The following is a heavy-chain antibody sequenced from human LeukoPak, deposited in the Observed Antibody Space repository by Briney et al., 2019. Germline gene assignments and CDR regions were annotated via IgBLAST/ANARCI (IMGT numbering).Heavy chain of an antibody. J-gene: IGHJ4*02. CDR2: IRSKANSYAT. CDR1: GFTFSGSA. D-gene: IGHD2-21*02. CDR3: TSCGGDCYSGFDY. V-gene: IGHV3-73*01. Sequence: TGGSLRLSCAASGFTFSGSAMPWVRQASGKGLEWVGRIRSKANSYATSYAASVKGRFTISRDDSKNTAYLQMNSLKTEDTAVYYCTSCGGDCYSGFDYWGQGTLVTVSS.